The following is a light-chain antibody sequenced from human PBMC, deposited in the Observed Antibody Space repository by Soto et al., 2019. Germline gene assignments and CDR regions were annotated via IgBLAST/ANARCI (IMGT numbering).Light chain of an antibody. CDR3: MQGSLWPFT. CDR2: QVF. V-gene: IGKV2-30*02. Sequence: DVVMTQSPLSLPVTLGQPASISCRSTQSFIHSNGNTYLTWFQQRPGQSPRRLIYQVFNRDSGVPDRFSGSGSGTDFTLKISRVEAEDVGVYYCMQGSLWPFTFGHGTRLEIK. J-gene: IGKJ2*01. CDR1: QSFIHSNGNTY.